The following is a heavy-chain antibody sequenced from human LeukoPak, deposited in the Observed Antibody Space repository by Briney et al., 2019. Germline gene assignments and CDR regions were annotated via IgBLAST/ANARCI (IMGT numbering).Heavy chain of an antibody. J-gene: IGHJ4*02. CDR1: GFTFSNHA. Sequence: GGSLRLSCAASGFTFSNHAMSWVRQAPGRGLEWVSVISGSSGLTYYADSVKGRFTISRDNSKNTLFLQMNSLRAEDTAVYYCARRGESTTYGDYRFDYWGQGTLVTVSS. CDR2: ISGSSGLT. D-gene: IGHD4-17*01. V-gene: IGHV3-23*01. CDR3: ARRGESTTYGDYRFDY.